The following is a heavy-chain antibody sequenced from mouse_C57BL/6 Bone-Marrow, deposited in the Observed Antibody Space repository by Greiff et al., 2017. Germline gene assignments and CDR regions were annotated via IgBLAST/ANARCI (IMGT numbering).Heavy chain of an antibody. V-gene: IGHV1-72*01. CDR2: IDPNSGGT. D-gene: IGHD2-3*01. J-gene: IGHJ2*01. Sequence: QVQLQQPGAELVKPGASVKLSCKASGYTFTSYWMHWVKQRPGQGLEWIGRIDPNSGGTKYNEKFKSKATLTVDKPSSTAYMQLSSLTSEDSAVYYCARERDYDGYPIFDYWGQGTTLTVSS. CDR1: GYTFTSYW. CDR3: ARERDYDGYPIFDY.